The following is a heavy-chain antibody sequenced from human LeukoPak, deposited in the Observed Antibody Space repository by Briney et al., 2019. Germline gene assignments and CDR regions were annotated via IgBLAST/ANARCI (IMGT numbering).Heavy chain of an antibody. CDR1: GYTFTSYD. V-gene: IGHV1-8*03. CDR2: MNPNSGNT. J-gene: IGHJ4*02. Sequence: ASVKVSCKASGYTFTSYDINWVRQATGQGLEWMGWMNPNSGNTGYAQKFQGRVTITRNTSISTAYMELSSLRSEDTAVYYCARMGTTVPPYLDYWGQGTLVTVSS. D-gene: IGHD4-17*01. CDR3: ARMGTTVPPYLDY.